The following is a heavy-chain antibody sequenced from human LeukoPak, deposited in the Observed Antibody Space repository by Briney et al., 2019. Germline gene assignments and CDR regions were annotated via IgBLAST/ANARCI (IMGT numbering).Heavy chain of an antibody. CDR3: ARDAVEYFDY. J-gene: IGHJ4*02. Sequence: SETLSLTCTVSGGSISSGGYYWSWIRQHPGKGLEWIGYIYYSGSTYYNPSLKSRVTISVDTSKNQFSLRLSSVTAADTAVYYCARDAVEYFDYWSQGTLVTVSS. CDR1: GGSISSGGYY. CDR2: IYYSGST. V-gene: IGHV4-31*03.